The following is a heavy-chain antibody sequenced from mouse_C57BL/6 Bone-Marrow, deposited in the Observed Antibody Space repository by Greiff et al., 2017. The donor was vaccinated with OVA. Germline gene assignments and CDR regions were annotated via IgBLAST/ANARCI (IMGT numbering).Heavy chain of an antibody. Sequence: QVQLQQPGAELVKPGASVKMSCKASGYTFTSYWITWVKQRPGQGLEWIGDIYPGSGSTNYNEKFKSKATLTVDTSSSTAYMQLSSLTSEDSAVYYCARGDYSQAWFAYWGQGTLVTVSA. J-gene: IGHJ3*01. D-gene: IGHD3-3*01. CDR3: ARGDYSQAWFAY. CDR2: IYPGSGST. V-gene: IGHV1-55*01. CDR1: GYTFTSYW.